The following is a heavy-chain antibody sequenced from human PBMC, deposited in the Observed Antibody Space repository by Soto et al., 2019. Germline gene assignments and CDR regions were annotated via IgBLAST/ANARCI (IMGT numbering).Heavy chain of an antibody. CDR3: XXDDYGVAGY. D-gene: IGHD4-17*01. CDR2: IYYSGST. V-gene: IGHV4-31*03. CDR1: GGXISSGXYY. Sequence: QVQLQESGPGLVKPSQTLSLTCTVSGGXISSGXYYWSWIRQHPGKGLEWIGYIYYSGSTYYNPSLKSRLTISLDTSKNQFSLKLSSVTAADTAVYYCXXDDYGVAGYXGQGILATVSS. J-gene: IGHJ4*02.